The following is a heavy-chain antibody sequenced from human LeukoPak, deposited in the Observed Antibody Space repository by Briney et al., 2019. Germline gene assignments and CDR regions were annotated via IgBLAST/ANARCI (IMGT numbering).Heavy chain of an antibody. Sequence: ASVKVSCKASGGTFTSYGISWVRQAPGQGLEWMGWISAYNGNTNYAQKLQGRVTMTTDTSMSTAYMELRSLRSDDTAVYYCARGFITMVRGVIMNAFDIWGQGTMVTVSS. CDR3: ARGFITMVRGVIMNAFDI. CDR1: GGTFTSYG. D-gene: IGHD3-10*01. V-gene: IGHV1-18*01. CDR2: ISAYNGNT. J-gene: IGHJ3*02.